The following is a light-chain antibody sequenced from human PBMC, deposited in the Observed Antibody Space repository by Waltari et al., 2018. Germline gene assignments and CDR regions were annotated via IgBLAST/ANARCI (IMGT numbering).Light chain of an antibody. Sequence: QSGLTQPPSASATPGQRVTLSCTGSSSNIGGNSVSWYQQVPGTAPKLLMYSNNRRPSGVPDRFPGSTAGTSASLAISGLQSDDAADYYCATWDDSLNVPVFGGGTRVTVL. J-gene: IGLJ3*02. CDR2: SNN. CDR3: ATWDDSLNVPV. CDR1: SSNIGGNS. V-gene: IGLV1-44*01.